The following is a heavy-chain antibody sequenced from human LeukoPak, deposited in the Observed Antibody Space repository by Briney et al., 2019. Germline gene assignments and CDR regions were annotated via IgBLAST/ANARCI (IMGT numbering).Heavy chain of an antibody. D-gene: IGHD3-10*02. CDR3: AELGITMIGGV. CDR1: GFTFDDYG. CDR2: INWNGGTT. Sequence: GGSLRLSCAASGFTFDDYGMSWVRQAPGKGLEWVSGINWNGGTTGYVDSVKGRFTISRDNAKNSLYLQMNSLRAEDTAVYYCAELGITMIGGVWGKGTTVTISS. J-gene: IGHJ6*04. V-gene: IGHV3-20*04.